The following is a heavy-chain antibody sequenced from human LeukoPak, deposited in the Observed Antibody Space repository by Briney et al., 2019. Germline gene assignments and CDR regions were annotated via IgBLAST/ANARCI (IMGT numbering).Heavy chain of an antibody. J-gene: IGHJ4*02. CDR1: GYSISSGDY. V-gene: IGHV4-38-2*01. CDR2: IYHSGST. CDR3: ARNRSEPLGNGGSFDS. Sequence: PSETLSLTCAVSGYSISSGDYWGWIWLPPGKGLEWIGSIYHSGSTYYNPSLKSRVTISVDTSKRQFSLTLSSVTAADTAVYYCARNRSEPLGNGGSFDSWGQGTLVTVSS. D-gene: IGHD3-16*01.